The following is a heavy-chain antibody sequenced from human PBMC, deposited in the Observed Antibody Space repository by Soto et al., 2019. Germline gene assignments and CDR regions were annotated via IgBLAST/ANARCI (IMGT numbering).Heavy chain of an antibody. CDR3: VRPVRRSDGMDV. Sequence: EVQLVESGGGLVQPGGSLRLSCAASGFTVSTNYMSWVRQAPGKGLEWISIIHSGGNTYYADSVKGRFTISRDNCKNSACLQMNSLRADDTAVYYCVRPVRRSDGMDVWGQGTTVTVSS. CDR1: GFTVSTNY. J-gene: IGHJ6*02. CDR2: IHSGGNT. V-gene: IGHV3-66*04.